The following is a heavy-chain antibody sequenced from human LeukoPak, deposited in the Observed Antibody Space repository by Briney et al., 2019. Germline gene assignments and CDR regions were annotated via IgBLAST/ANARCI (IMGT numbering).Heavy chain of an antibody. V-gene: IGHV4-4*07. J-gene: IGHJ4*02. D-gene: IGHD3-9*01. CDR2: IYTSGST. Sequence: SETLSLTCTVSGGSISSYYWSWIRQPAGKGLEWIGRIYTSGSTNYNPSLESRVTMSVDTSKNQFSLKLSSVTAADTAVYYCARENYDILTGYPHFDYWGQGTLVTVSS. CDR3: ARENYDILTGYPHFDY. CDR1: GGSISSYY.